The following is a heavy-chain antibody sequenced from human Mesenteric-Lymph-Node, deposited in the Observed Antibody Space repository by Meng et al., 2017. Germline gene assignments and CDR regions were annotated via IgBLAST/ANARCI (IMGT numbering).Heavy chain of an antibody. J-gene: IGHJ5*02. CDR2: IYHGVNI. D-gene: IGHD3-10*01. Sequence: QLQEPGSGLGRSSQTLSLTCAVSGHSITSGDYSWTWIRQPPGKGLEWIGYIYHGVNIYYTPSLRSRVTISVDKSRNQFSLKLTSVSAADTAVYYCVRDTRRGGGWFDPWGQGTLVTVSS. V-gene: IGHV4-30-2*01. CDR3: VRDTRRGGGWFDP. CDR1: GHSITSGDYS.